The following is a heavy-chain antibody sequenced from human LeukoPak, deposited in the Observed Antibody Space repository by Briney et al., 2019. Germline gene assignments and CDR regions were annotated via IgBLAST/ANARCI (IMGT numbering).Heavy chain of an antibody. J-gene: IGHJ3*02. V-gene: IGHV4-59*08. CDR2: IYYSGST. CDR3: ARRMAVTRSWAFDI. Sequence: SETLSLTCTVSGGSISSYYWSWIRQPPGKGLVWIGYIYYSGSTNYNPSLKSRVTISVDTSKNQFSLKLSSVTAADTAVYYCARRMAVTRSWAFDIWGQGTMVTVSS. D-gene: IGHD2-21*02. CDR1: GGSISSYY.